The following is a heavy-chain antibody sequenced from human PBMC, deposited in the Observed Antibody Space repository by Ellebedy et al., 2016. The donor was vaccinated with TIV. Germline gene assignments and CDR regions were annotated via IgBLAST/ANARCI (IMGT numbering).Heavy chain of an antibody. Sequence: PGGSLRLFCAASGFRFGDYYMTWIRQAPGKGLEWISFTSGDGGYTYYSDSVKGRFTISRDNAAQSLYLQINNLRADDTAVYYCARGSLDRGGAIPPENYGMDVWGQGTTVTVSS. D-gene: IGHD3-16*02. J-gene: IGHJ6*02. CDR2: TSGDGGYT. V-gene: IGHV3-11*01. CDR1: GFRFGDYY. CDR3: ARGSLDRGGAIPPENYGMDV.